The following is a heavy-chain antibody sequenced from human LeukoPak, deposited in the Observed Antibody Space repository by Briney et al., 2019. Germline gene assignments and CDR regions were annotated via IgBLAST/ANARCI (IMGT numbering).Heavy chain of an antibody. Sequence: SETLSLTCTVSGGSISSSSYYWGWIRQPPGKGLEWIGSIYYSGSTYYNPSLKSRVTISVDTSKNQFSLKLSSVTAADTAVYYCASTRGYSYGYGGDYWGQGTLVTVSS. J-gene: IGHJ4*02. D-gene: IGHD5-18*01. CDR2: IYYSGST. V-gene: IGHV4-39*01. CDR3: ASTRGYSYGYGGDY. CDR1: GGSISSSSYY.